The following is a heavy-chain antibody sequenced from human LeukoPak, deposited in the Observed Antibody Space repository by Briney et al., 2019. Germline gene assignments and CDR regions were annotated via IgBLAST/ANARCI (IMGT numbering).Heavy chain of an antibody. CDR2: ISSSSYI. CDR3: ARGTLAVASLSSNFDY. J-gene: IGHJ4*02. D-gene: IGHD6-19*01. V-gene: IGHV3-21*01. CDR1: GFTFTSYS. Sequence: GGSLRLSCAVSGFTFTSYSMNWVRQAPGKGLEWVSSISSSSYIYYADSVKGRFTISRDNAKNSLYLQMNSLRTDDTAVYYCARGTLAVASLSSNFDYWGQGTLVTVSS.